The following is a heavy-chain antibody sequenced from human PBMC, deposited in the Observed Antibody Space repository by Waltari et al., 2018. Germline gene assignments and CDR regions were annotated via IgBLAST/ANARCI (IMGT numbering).Heavy chain of an antibody. CDR1: GFTFSSYS. Sequence: EVQLVESGGGLVKPGGSLRLSCAASGFTFSSYSLNGVRQAPGKGLEWVSSISSSSSYIYYADSVKGRFTISRDNAKNSLYLQMNSLRAEDTAVYYCARGIAVAGTDFDYWGQGTLVTVSS. J-gene: IGHJ4*02. D-gene: IGHD6-19*01. CDR3: ARGIAVAGTDFDY. V-gene: IGHV3-21*01. CDR2: ISSSSSYI.